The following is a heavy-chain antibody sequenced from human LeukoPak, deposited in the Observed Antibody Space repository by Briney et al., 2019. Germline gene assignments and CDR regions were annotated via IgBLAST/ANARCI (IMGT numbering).Heavy chain of an antibody. CDR1: GFTFSSYS. CDR2: ISSSSSYI. D-gene: IGHD3-22*01. Sequence: GGSLRLSCAASGFTFSSYSMNWVRQAPGKGLEWVSSISSSSSYIYYADSVKGRFTTSRDNAKDSLYLQMNSLRAEDTAVYYCARHYDSNSYGPGYWGQGTLVTVSS. V-gene: IGHV3-21*01. CDR3: ARHYDSNSYGPGY. J-gene: IGHJ4*02.